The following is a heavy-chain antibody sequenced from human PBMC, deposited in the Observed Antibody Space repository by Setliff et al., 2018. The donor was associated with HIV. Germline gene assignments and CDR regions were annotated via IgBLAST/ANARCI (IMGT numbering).Heavy chain of an antibody. CDR3: ARSARVGYYDSSGYS. D-gene: IGHD3-22*01. J-gene: IGHJ4*02. V-gene: IGHV4-61*02. CDR2: IYTSGST. CDR1: GSSISSGSYY. Sequence: PSETLSLTCTVSGSSISSGSYYWSWIRQPAGKGLEWIGRIYTSGSTNYNPSLKSRVTISVDTSKNQFSLKLSSVTAADTAVYYCARSARVGYYDSSGYSWGQGTLVTVSS.